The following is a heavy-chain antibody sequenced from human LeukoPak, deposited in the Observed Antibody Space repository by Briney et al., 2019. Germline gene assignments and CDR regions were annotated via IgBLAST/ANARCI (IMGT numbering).Heavy chain of an antibody. J-gene: IGHJ6*03. V-gene: IGHV4-34*01. Sequence: PSETLSLTCAVYGGSFSGYYWSWIRQPPGKGLEWIGEINHSGSTSYNPSLKSRVTISVDTSKNQFSLKLSSVTAADTAVYYCARGGKQGIAVAGTSPYYYYYMDVWGKGTTVTVSS. CDR1: GGSFSGYY. CDR3: ARGGKQGIAVAGTSPYYYYYMDV. CDR2: INHSGST. D-gene: IGHD6-19*01.